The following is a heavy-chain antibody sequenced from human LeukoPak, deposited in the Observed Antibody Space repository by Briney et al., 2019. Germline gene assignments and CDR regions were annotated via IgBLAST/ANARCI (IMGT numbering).Heavy chain of an antibody. J-gene: IGHJ6*03. D-gene: IGHD2-2*01. CDR3: ARVNTSYDHKGYYYYYYMDV. Sequence: GASVKVSCKASGYTFTGYYMHWVRQAPGQGLEWMGWINPNSGGTNYAQKFQGRVTMTRDTSISTAYMELSRLRSDDTAVYYCARVNTSYDHKGYYYYYYMDVWGKGTTVTVSS. CDR2: INPNSGGT. CDR1: GYTFTGYY. V-gene: IGHV1-2*02.